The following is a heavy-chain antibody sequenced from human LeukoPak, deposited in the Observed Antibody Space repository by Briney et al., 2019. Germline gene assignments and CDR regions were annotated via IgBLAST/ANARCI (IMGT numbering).Heavy chain of an antibody. CDR3: ARDWREIATIYDAFAI. V-gene: IGHV1-69*01. J-gene: IGHJ3*02. CDR1: GCTFCTYA. D-gene: IGHD5-24*01. CDR2: IIPVFGTA. Sequence: SVKVSCKASGCTFCTYAITWVRQASGQGLEWMGGIIPVFGTANYAQKFQGRVTITADESTSTDYMELSSLRSEDTAVYYCARDWREIATIYDAFAIWGLRNNGNVSS.